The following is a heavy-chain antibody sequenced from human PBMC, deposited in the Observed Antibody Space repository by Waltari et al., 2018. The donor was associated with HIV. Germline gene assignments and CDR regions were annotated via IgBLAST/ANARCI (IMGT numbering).Heavy chain of an antibody. Sequence: QVLLQESGPGLVKPSETLSLTCTVPRDSITSSSYYWGWIRPTPGKGLEWIGTIYYSGSTYYNPSLKSRVTISIDTSKNQFCLKLSSVTAADTALYYCARVVGYCSSSSCLGHQYYYGMDVWGQGTTVTVYS. CDR1: RDSITSSSYY. D-gene: IGHD2-2*01. V-gene: IGHV4-39*07. J-gene: IGHJ6*02. CDR2: IYYSGST. CDR3: ARVVGYCSSSSCLGHQYYYGMDV.